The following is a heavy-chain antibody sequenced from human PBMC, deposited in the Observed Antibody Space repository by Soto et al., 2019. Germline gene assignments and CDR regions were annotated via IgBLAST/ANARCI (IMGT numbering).Heavy chain of an antibody. Sequence: QVRLVQSGDEEKKPGASVKVSCKASGYIFVNYGIAWVRQAPGQGLEWMGWISPYTGNTHSATKVQGRLTMTTDTSTSTAYMDLGSLTSDDTAVYYCVMVDNYVTPTPQDVWGQGTTVTVSS. V-gene: IGHV1-18*01. CDR1: GYIFVNYG. J-gene: IGHJ6*02. CDR3: VMVDNYVTPTPQDV. CDR2: ISPYTGNT. D-gene: IGHD3-16*01.